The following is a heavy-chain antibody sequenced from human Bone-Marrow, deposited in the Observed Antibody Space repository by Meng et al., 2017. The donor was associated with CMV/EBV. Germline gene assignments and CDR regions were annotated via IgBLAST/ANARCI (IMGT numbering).Heavy chain of an antibody. CDR3: ARDSYNWNYGGIRALYYFDY. CDR1: GFTFSYSS. D-gene: IGHD1-7*01. Sequence: GGSLRLSCVASGFTFSYSSMNWVRQAPGKGLEWVSSISSSSGYIYYADSVRGRFTISRDNAKNSLYLQMNSLRAEDTAVYYCARDSYNWNYGGIRALYYFDYWGQGTLVTVSS. J-gene: IGHJ4*02. V-gene: IGHV3-21*01. CDR2: ISSSSGYI.